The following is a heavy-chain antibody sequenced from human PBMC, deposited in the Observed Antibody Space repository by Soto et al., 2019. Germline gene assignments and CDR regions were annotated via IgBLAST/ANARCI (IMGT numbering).Heavy chain of an antibody. D-gene: IGHD2-15*01. Sequence: SETLSVTCTVSGASIIRYYWSWSRQPPGPGLEWIGYIYYSGSTNYNPSLKSRVTISVDTSKNQFSLKLSSVTAADTAVYYCARHLRDCSGGSCYSDYFDYWGQGTLVTVS. CDR1: GASIIRYY. V-gene: IGHV4-59*08. CDR2: IYYSGST. CDR3: ARHLRDCSGGSCYSDYFDY. J-gene: IGHJ4*02.